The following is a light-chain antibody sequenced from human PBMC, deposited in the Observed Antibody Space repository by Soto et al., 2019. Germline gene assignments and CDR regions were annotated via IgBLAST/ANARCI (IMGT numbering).Light chain of an antibody. CDR2: EVS. J-gene: IGLJ2*01. V-gene: IGLV2-14*01. Sequence: QSVLTQPASVSGSPGQSITISCTGTSSDVGGYNYVSWYQQHPGKAPQLMIYEVSNRPSGVSNRFSGSKSGNTASLTISGLPGEDGGYFYRRSYNSISTWVFGGGTKLTVL. CDR3: RSYNSISTWV. CDR1: SSDVGGYNY.